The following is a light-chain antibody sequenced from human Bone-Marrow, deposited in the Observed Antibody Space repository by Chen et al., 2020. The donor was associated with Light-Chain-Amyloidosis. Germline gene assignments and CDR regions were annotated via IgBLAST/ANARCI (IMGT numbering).Light chain of an antibody. CDR1: LSVSNNY. Sequence: EIVLTQSPVTLSLSTGEGATLSCRASLSVSNNYLAWYQQKPGHAPRLLIYDASTRASGIPNRFRGSGSGAYFTLTITRLDPEDFVMYYCHQYGSSPHTFGGGTTVEIK. V-gene: IGKV3-20*01. J-gene: IGKJ4*01. CDR3: HQYGSSPHT. CDR2: DAS.